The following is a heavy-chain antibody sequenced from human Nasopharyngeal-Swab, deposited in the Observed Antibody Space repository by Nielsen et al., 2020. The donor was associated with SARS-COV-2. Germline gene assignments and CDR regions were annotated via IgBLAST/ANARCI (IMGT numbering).Heavy chain of an antibody. CDR2: INPSGGNT. V-gene: IGHV1-46*01. Sequence: ASVKVSCKASGYTFTSYYMHWVRQAPGQGLEWMGIINPSGGNTSYAQKFQGRVTMTRDTSTSTVYMELSSLRSEDTAVYYCASSLGEFQAADYWGQGTLVTVSS. CDR1: GYTFTSYY. D-gene: IGHD3-16*01. J-gene: IGHJ4*02. CDR3: ASSLGEFQAADY.